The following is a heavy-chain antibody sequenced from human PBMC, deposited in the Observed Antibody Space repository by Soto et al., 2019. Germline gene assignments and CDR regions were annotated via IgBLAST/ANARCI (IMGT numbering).Heavy chain of an antibody. CDR1: GGSVSSGAYY. V-gene: IGHV4-31*03. Sequence: QVQLQESDAGLVKASQTLSLTCTVSGGSVSSGAYYWTWIRQRPGKGLEWIGYIYYSGSTYYSPSTKRRPSISLDTSKNLFSLRLSSVTAADTAMYCCARARLRAVYAFDVWGQGTMVTVSS. CDR2: IYYSGST. CDR3: ARARLRAVYAFDV. D-gene: IGHD5-12*01. J-gene: IGHJ3*01.